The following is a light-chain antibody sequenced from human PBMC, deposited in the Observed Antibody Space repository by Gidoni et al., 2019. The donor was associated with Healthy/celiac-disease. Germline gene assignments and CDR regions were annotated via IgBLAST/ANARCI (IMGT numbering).Light chain of an antibody. CDR2: AAS. J-gene: IGKJ2*01. CDR3: QQSYSTPRT. Sequence: DIQMTQSPSSMSASVGDRVTITCRASQSISSYLNWYQQKPGKAPKLLIYAASSLQSGVPSRFSGSGSWTDFTLTISSLQPEYFATYYFQQSYSTPRTFGQGTKLEIK. V-gene: IGKV1-39*01. CDR1: QSISSY.